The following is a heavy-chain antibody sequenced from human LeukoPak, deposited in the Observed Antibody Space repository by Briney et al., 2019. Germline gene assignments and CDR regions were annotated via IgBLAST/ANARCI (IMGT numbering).Heavy chain of an antibody. CDR1: GGTFSSYA. J-gene: IGHJ6*02. CDR3: ARDYSQYQLLSNYYYYGMDV. V-gene: IGHV1-69*04. CDR2: IIPVLGIA. Sequence: SVKVSCKASGGTFSSYAISWVRQAPGQGLEWMARIIPVLGIANYAHKFQGRVTITADKSTSTAYMELSSLRSEDTAVYYCARDYSQYQLLSNYYYYGMDVWGQGTTVTVFS. D-gene: IGHD2-2*01.